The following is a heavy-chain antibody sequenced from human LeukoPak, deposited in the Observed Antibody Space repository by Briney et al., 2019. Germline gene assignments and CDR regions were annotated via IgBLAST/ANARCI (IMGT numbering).Heavy chain of an antibody. Sequence: GASVKVSCKASGGTFSSYATSWVRQAPGQGLEWMGRIIPIFGTANYAQKFQGRVTITTDESTSTAYMELSSLRSEDTAVYYCASGYYYDSSGYCDYWGQGTLVTVSS. D-gene: IGHD3-22*01. J-gene: IGHJ4*02. CDR1: GGTFSSYA. V-gene: IGHV1-69*05. CDR2: IIPIFGTA. CDR3: ASGYYYDSSGYCDY.